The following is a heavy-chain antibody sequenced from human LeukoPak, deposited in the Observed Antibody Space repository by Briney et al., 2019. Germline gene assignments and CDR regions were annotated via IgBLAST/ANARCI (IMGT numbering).Heavy chain of an antibody. J-gene: IGHJ5*02. D-gene: IGHD2-2*03. CDR3: AREMAIVVVPAANNWFDP. V-gene: IGHV3-7*03. CDR1: GFTFSSYW. CDR2: IKQDGSEK. Sequence: GGSLRLSCAASGFTFSSYWMSWVRQAPGKGLEWVANIKQDGSEKYYVDSVKGRFTISRDNAKNSLYLQMNSLRAEDTAAYYCAREMAIVVVPAANNWFDPWGQGTLVTVSS.